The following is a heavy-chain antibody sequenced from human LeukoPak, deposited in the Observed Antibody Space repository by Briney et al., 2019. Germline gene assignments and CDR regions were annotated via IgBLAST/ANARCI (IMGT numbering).Heavy chain of an antibody. CDR3: ARDTCDGGDCFNWFDP. Sequence: ASVKVSCKASGYSFTDYYIHWARQAPGQGLEWMGWINPKGGGINYAPEFQGRVTMTRDTSITTAYMELNSLRSDDTAMYYCARDTCDGGDCFNWFDPWGQGTLVTVSS. D-gene: IGHD2-21*02. CDR1: GYSFTDYY. V-gene: IGHV1-2*02. CDR2: INPKGGGI. J-gene: IGHJ5*02.